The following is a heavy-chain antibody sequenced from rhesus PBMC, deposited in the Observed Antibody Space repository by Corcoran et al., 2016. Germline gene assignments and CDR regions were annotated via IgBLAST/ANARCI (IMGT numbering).Heavy chain of an antibody. V-gene: IGHV4-122*02. Sequence: QVQLQESGQGLVKPSETQSLTCAVSGYSISSGYDWSWIRHPPGKGLEWIGYITYSGSTSYTPSLKSRVTISRDTSKNQFSLKLSSVTAADAAVYYCARGGSSGLDFDYWGQGVLVTVSS. CDR2: ITYSGST. D-gene: IGHD6-31*01. CDR3: ARGGSSGLDFDY. CDR1: GYSISSGYD. J-gene: IGHJ4*01.